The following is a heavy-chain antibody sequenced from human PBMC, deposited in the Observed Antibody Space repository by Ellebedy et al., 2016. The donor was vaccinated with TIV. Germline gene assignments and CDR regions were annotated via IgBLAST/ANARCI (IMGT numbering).Heavy chain of an antibody. Sequence: ASVKVSCKASGGSFSRYGISWVRQAPGQGLEWMGGIISILGTAHYEQKFQGRVTITADISTSTAYLELRSLRFEDTAFYYCAGHSGYTYNKNPIDSWGQGTLVTVSS. CDR2: IISILGTA. V-gene: IGHV1-69*10. CDR1: GGSFSRYG. D-gene: IGHD5-12*01. J-gene: IGHJ4*02. CDR3: AGHSGYTYNKNPIDS.